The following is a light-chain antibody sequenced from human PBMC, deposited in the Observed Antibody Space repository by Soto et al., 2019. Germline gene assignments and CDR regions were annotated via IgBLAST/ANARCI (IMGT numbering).Light chain of an antibody. CDR3: SSCRGITALV. J-gene: IGLJ3*02. CDR2: EVS. V-gene: IGLV2-14*03. CDR1: SSDVGGYNF. Sequence: QSALTQPASVSGSPGQSITISCTGTSSDVGGYNFVSWYQQRPGKAPKLMIYEVSNRPSGVSNRFSGSKSGNPASLTISGLQVEDEADYYCSSCRGITALVFGGGTKLTAL.